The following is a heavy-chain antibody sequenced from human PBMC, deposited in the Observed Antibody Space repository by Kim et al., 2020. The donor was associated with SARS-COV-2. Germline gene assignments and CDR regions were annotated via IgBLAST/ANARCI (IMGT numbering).Heavy chain of an antibody. CDR3: AKEESPRQDLYYYYYGMDV. J-gene: IGHJ6*02. Sequence: SRVTISVDTSKNQFSLKLSSVTAADTAVYYCAKEESPRQDLYYYYYGMDVWGQGTTVTVSS. V-gene: IGHV4-39*02.